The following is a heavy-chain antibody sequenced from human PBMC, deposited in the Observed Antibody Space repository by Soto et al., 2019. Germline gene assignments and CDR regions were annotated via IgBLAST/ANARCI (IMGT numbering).Heavy chain of an antibody. Sequence: QVQLVQSGAEVKKPGSSVKVSCKASGGTFSSYAISWVRQAPGQGLEWMGGIIPIFGTANYAQKFQGRVTITADESTSTAYMGLSSLRSEDTAVYYCARPRDIVLVPAAMGHYYYGMDVWGQGTTVTVSS. D-gene: IGHD2-2*01. CDR3: ARPRDIVLVPAAMGHYYYGMDV. CDR2: IIPIFGTA. V-gene: IGHV1-69*12. J-gene: IGHJ6*02. CDR1: GGTFSSYA.